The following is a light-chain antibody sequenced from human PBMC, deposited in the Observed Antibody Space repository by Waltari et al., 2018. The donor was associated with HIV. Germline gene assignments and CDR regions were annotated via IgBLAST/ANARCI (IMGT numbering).Light chain of an antibody. J-gene: IGLJ2*01. CDR3: CSYAGSSTPV. V-gene: IGLV2-23*02. CDR2: EVS. CDR1: SSDVGSYNL. Sequence: QSALTQPASVSGSPGQSITISCTGTSSDVGSYNLVSWYQQHPGKAPKLMIYEVSKRPSGVSNRFSGSKSGNTASLTISGLQAEDEADYYCCSYAGSSTPVFGGGTKLTVL.